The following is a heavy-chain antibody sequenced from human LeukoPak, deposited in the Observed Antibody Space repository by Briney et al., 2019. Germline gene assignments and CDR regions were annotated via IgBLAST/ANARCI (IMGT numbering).Heavy chain of an antibody. Sequence: PGGSLRLSCAASGFTFSSYWMSWVRQVPGKGLEWVANIKQDGSEKHYVDSVKGRFTVSRDNAKNSLYLEMNSPRAEDTAVYYCARDADLGTTITGAFDIWGQGTMVTVSS. CDR2: IKQDGSEK. CDR3: ARDADLGTTITGAFDI. J-gene: IGHJ3*02. V-gene: IGHV3-7*01. D-gene: IGHD5-24*01. CDR1: GFTFSSYW.